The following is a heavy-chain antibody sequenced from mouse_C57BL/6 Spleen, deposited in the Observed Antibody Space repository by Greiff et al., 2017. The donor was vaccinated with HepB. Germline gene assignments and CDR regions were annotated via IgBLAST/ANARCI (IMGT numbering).Heavy chain of an antibody. CDR3: ARSGAVVATEFAY. Sequence: VQLQQSGAELVKPGASVKLSCTASGFNIKAYYMHWVKQRTEQGLEWIGRIDPEDGETKYAPKFQGKATITADTSSNTASLPLSSLTSEDTAVYYCARSGAVVATEFAYWGQGTLVTVSA. CDR2: IDPEDGET. V-gene: IGHV14-2*01. J-gene: IGHJ3*01. CDR1: GFNIKAYY. D-gene: IGHD1-1*01.